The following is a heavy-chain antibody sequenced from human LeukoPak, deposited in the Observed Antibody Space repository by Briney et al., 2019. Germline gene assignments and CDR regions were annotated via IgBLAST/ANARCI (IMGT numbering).Heavy chain of an antibody. D-gene: IGHD5-18*01. CDR2: INPNSGNT. CDR1: GYTFTSYD. CDR3: ARGVGHRGQEHSYVYYFDY. V-gene: IGHV1-8*01. J-gene: IGHJ4*02. Sequence: GASVKVSCKASGYTFTSYDINWVRQATGQGLEWMGWINPNSGNTGYAQKFQGRVTITRDTSISTAYMELSSLRSEDTAVYYCARGVGHRGQEHSYVYYFDYWGQGPLVTVSS.